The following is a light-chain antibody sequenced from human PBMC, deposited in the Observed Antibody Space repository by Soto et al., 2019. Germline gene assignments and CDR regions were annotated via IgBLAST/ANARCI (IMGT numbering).Light chain of an antibody. CDR1: NIKSKS. Sequence: SYELTQPPSVSVAPGQTARITCGGNNIKSKSVHWYQQRPGQAPVLVVHDDSDRPSGIPERFSGSNPENTATLIITRVEAVDEADYYCQVWDTGNDHVVFGGGTKVTVL. CDR2: DDS. J-gene: IGLJ2*01. CDR3: QVWDTGNDHVV. V-gene: IGLV3-21*02.